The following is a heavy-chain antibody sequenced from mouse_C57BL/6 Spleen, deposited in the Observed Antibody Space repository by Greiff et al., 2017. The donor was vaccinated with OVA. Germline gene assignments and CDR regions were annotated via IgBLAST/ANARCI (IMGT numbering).Heavy chain of an antibody. CDR2: IDPSDSYT. CDR1: GYTFTSYW. V-gene: IGHV1-69*01. CDR3: ARYYYGSSIHWYFDV. J-gene: IGHJ1*03. D-gene: IGHD1-1*01. Sequence: QVQLQQPGAELVMPGASVKLSCKASGYTFTSYWMHWVKQRPGQGLEWIGEIDPSDSYTNYNQKFKGKSTLTVDKSSSTAYMQLSSLTSEDSAVYYVARYYYGSSIHWYFDVWGTGTTVTVSS.